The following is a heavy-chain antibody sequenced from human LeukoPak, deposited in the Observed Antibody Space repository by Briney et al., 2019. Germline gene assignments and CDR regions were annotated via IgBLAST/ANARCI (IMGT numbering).Heavy chain of an antibody. J-gene: IGHJ4*02. CDR2: INHSGST. CDR3: ARGPYCSSTSCLPFMS. Sequence: SETLSLTCAVYGGSFSGYYWSWIRQLPGEGLEWIGEINHSGSTNYKPSLKSRVTISVDTSKNQFSLKLSSVTAADTAVYYCARGPYCSSTSCLPFMSWGQGTLVTVSS. V-gene: IGHV4-34*01. CDR1: GGSFSGYY. D-gene: IGHD2-2*01.